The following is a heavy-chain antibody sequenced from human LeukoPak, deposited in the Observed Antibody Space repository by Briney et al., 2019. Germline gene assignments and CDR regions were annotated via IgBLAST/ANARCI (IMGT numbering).Heavy chain of an antibody. CDR3: ARGVGYDILTGYISLGFDY. CDR1: GFTFSSYW. D-gene: IGHD3-9*01. Sequence: GGSLRLSCAASGFTFSSYWMSWVRQAPGKGLEWVDNIKQDGSEKYYVDSVKGRFTISRDNAKNSLYLQMNSLRAEDTAVYYCARGVGYDILTGYISLGFDYWGQGTLVTVSS. J-gene: IGHJ4*02. V-gene: IGHV3-7*01. CDR2: IKQDGSEK.